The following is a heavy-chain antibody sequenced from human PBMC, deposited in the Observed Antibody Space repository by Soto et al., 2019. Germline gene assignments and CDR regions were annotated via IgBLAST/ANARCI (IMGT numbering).Heavy chain of an antibody. Sequence: LSLTCAVYGGSFSGYYWSWIRQPPGKGLEWIGEINHSGSTNYNPSLKSRVTISVDTSKNQFSLKLSSVTAADTAVYYCARVSYDILTGHRDYFDYWGQGTLVTVSS. J-gene: IGHJ4*02. CDR2: INHSGST. CDR1: GGSFSGYY. D-gene: IGHD3-9*01. V-gene: IGHV4-34*01. CDR3: ARVSYDILTGHRDYFDY.